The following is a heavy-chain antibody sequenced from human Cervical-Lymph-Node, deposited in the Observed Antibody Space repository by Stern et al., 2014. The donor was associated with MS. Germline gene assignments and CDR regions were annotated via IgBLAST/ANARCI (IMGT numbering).Heavy chain of an antibody. J-gene: IGHJ4*02. CDR3: ASWGTGRPRFDY. D-gene: IGHD3-16*01. CDR2: LSASGNT. CDR1: GGSISRDNYH. V-gene: IGHV4-61*02. Sequence: QLQLQESGPGLVKPSQTLSLTCTVSGGSISRDNYHWTWIRQPAGKGLQWVGRLSASGNTDYNPSLKSRVTLSVDRSKNWFSLKVPSLTAADTAVYYCASWGTGRPRFDYWGQGALVTVSS.